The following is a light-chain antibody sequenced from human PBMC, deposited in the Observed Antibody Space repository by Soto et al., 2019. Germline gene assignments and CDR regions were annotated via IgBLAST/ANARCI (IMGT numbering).Light chain of an antibody. CDR2: GAS. CDR3: QQYNNWPPIT. J-gene: IGKJ4*01. V-gene: IGKV3-15*01. CDR1: QSISGN. Sequence: EIVMTQSPATLSVSPGERATLSCRASQSISGNLAWYQQKPGQAPRLLMYGASTRATGIPASFSGSGSGTEFTLNISSLQSEDFAVYYCQQYNNWPPITFCGGTKVEIK.